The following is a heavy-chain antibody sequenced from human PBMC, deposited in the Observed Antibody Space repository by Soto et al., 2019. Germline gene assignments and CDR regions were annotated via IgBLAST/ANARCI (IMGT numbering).Heavy chain of an antibody. CDR2: INAANGNT. CDR1: GYTFTSYA. CDR3: ARGTCGGDSCSSFHFDY. Sequence: QVQLVQSGAEVKKPGASVKVSCKASGYTFTSYAVHWVRQAPGQRLEWMGWINAANGNTIYSQKFQGRVSITRDTSASTAHMELSSLRSEDTAVYYCARGTCGGDSCSSFHFDYWGQGTLVTVSS. J-gene: IGHJ4*02. V-gene: IGHV1-3*01. D-gene: IGHD2-21*01.